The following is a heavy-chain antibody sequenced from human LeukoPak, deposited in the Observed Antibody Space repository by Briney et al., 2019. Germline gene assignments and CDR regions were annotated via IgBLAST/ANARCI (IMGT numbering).Heavy chain of an antibody. D-gene: IGHD1-7*01. CDR3: ARDPPLTGTTVGWFDP. J-gene: IGHJ5*02. V-gene: IGHV1-69*13. CDR2: IIPIFGTA. CDR1: GGTFSSYA. Sequence: SVKVSCKASGGTFSSYAISWVRQAPGQGLEWMGGIIPIFGTANYAQKFQGRVTITADESTSTAYMELSSLRSEDTAVYYCARDPPLTGTTVGWFDPWGQGTLVTVSS.